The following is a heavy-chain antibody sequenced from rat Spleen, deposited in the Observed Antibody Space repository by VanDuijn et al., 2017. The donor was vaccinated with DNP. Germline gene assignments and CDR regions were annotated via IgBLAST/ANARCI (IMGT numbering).Heavy chain of an antibody. CDR1: GFTFSNYF. D-gene: IGHD1-12*02. J-gene: IGHJ3*01. Sequence: EVQLVESGGDLVQPGRSLKLSCAASGFTFSNYFMAWVRQAPKKGLEWVATVSLSGTRTYYPDSVKGRFTVSRDNVKNSLYLQIDSLRSEDTATYYCVRRGEPFWYFDFWGQGTLVTVSS. CDR2: VSLSGTRT. CDR3: VRRGEPFWYFDF. V-gene: IGHV5-7*01.